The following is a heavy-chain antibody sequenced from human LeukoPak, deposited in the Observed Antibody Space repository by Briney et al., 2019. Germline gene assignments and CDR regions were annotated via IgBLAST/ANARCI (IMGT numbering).Heavy chain of an antibody. V-gene: IGHV4-59*01. CDR3: ARGSCLISSGCHTTPFDI. CDR1: GGSISSYY. J-gene: IGHJ3*02. D-gene: IGHD6-19*01. Sequence: SESLSLTCTVSGGSISSYYWSWIRQPPGKGLEWIGYIFYSGSTNSTPSLKSRVTISVDTSKNQFSLKLSSVTAADTAVYYCARGSCLISSGCHTTPFDIWGQGTMVTVSS. CDR2: IFYSGST.